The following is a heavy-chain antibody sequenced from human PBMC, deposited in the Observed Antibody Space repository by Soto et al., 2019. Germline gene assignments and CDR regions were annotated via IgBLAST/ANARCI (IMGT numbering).Heavy chain of an antibody. D-gene: IGHD2-21*01. CDR1: GFTINRFG. CDR3: ASVADY. V-gene: IGHV3-30*03. Sequence: QVRLVESGGGVVEPGRSLRLSCVASGFTINRFGMEWARQAPGKGLEWVALISSDGRNEYYSDSVKGRFTISRDMSKNTVYLQMNSLRVEDTAVYYCASVADYWGQGTLVTVSS. J-gene: IGHJ4*02. CDR2: ISSDGRNE.